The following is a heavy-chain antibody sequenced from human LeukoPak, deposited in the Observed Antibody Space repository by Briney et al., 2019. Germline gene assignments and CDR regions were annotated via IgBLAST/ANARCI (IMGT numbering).Heavy chain of an antibody. Sequence: SETLSLTCTVSGGSLSSYYWSWIRQPPGKGLEWIGYIYYSGSTNYNPSLKSRVTISVDTSKNQFSLKLSSVTAADTAVYYCARGFPDVADAFDIWGQGTMVTVSS. CDR2: IYYSGST. CDR1: GGSLSSYY. CDR3: ARGFPDVADAFDI. J-gene: IGHJ3*02. V-gene: IGHV4-59*01.